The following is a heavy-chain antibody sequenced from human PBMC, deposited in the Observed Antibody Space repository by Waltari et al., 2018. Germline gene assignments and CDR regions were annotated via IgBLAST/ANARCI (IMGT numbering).Heavy chain of an antibody. CDR1: GGSTSSYY. D-gene: IGHD3-22*01. V-gene: IGHV4-4*07. CDR2: IHSSGST. Sequence: QVQLPESGPGLVKPSETLSLPCTVSGGSTSSYYWSWIRQSAEKGLEWIGRIHSSGSTNYSPSLESRATLSVDMSKKQFSLKLTSVTAADTAVYYCARDQRNSYSGSSSYYYEMDVWGQGTTVTVSS. J-gene: IGHJ6*01. CDR3: ARDQRNSYSGSSSYYYEMDV.